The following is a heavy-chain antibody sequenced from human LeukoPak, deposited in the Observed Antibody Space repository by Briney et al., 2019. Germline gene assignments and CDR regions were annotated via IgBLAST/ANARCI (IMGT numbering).Heavy chain of an antibody. CDR2: LSASGST. J-gene: IGHJ6*02. CDR3: ARDRRDYDSSGYYYYDYGLDV. D-gene: IGHD3-22*01. V-gene: IGHV4-61*01. CDR1: GGSVSSGSYY. Sequence: SETLSLTCTVSGGSVSSGSYYWSWIRQPPGKGLEWIGYLSASGSTNYNPSLKSRVTISVDTFKNQFSLRLSSVTAADTAVYCARDRRDYDSSGYYYYDYGLDVWGQGTTVTVSS.